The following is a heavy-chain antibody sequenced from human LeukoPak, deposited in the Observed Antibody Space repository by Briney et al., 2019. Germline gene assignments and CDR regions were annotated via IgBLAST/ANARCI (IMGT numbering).Heavy chain of an antibody. CDR2: IYSGGST. Sequence: GGSLRLSCAASGFTVSSNYMSWVRQAPGKGLEWVSVIYSGGSTYYADSVKGRFTISRDNSKNTLYLQMNSLRAEDTAVYYCARWVRITMVRGVIPDAFDIWGQGTVVTVSS. D-gene: IGHD3-10*01. CDR1: GFTVSSNY. V-gene: IGHV3-66*01. CDR3: ARWVRITMVRGVIPDAFDI. J-gene: IGHJ3*02.